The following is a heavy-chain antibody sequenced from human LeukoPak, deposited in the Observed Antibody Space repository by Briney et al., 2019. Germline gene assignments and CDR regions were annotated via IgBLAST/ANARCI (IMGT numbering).Heavy chain of an antibody. CDR1: GGSISSGDYN. Sequence: PSQTLSLTCSVSGGSISSGDYNWSWIRQPPGNGLECIGNIYHSGSAYYKPSLKSRVTISVDRSKNQFSLNLKSMTAADTAVYYCARESSYAFDVWGQGTLVTVSS. CDR2: IYHSGSA. J-gene: IGHJ4*02. D-gene: IGHD3-16*01. V-gene: IGHV4-30-2*01. CDR3: ARESSYAFDV.